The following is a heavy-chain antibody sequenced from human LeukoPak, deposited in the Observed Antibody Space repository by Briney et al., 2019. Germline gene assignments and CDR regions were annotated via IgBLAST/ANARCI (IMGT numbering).Heavy chain of an antibody. V-gene: IGHV1-18*01. J-gene: IGHJ3*02. Sequence: ASAKVSCKASGYTFTSYGISWVRQAPGQGLEWMGWISAYNGNTNYAQKLQGSVTMTTDTSTSTAYMEPRSLRSDDTAVYYCARDSVVVPAGDAFDIWGQGTMVTVSS. D-gene: IGHD2-2*01. CDR3: ARDSVVVPAGDAFDI. CDR1: GYTFTSYG. CDR2: ISAYNGNT.